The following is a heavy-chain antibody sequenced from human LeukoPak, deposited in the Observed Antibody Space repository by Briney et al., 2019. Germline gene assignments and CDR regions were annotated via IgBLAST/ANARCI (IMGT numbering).Heavy chain of an antibody. CDR2: ISGSGGST. Sequence: GGSLRLSCAASGFTFSSYAMSWVRQAPGKGLEWVSGISGSGGSTYYADSVKGRSTISRDNSKNTLYLQMNSLKAEDTAIYYCAKGAGYYDSGTLADYWGQGTLVTVYS. V-gene: IGHV3-23*01. CDR3: AKGAGYYDSGTLADY. CDR1: GFTFSSYA. J-gene: IGHJ4*02. D-gene: IGHD3-10*01.